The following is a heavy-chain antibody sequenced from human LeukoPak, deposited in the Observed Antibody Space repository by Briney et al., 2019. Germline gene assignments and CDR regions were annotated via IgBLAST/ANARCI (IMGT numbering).Heavy chain of an antibody. CDR2: IIPIFGTA. D-gene: IGHD2-21*02. CDR3: ARDQPSVCDCYIFDY. J-gene: IGHJ4*02. V-gene: IGHV1-69*06. Sequence: SVKVSSMACGGIFSSYAISWLRQAPGPGHEWMGRIIPIFGTANYAQKFHGRVTIIVDKSTSTAYMELSSLMSEATAVYYCARDQPSVCDCYIFDYWGQGTLVTVSS. CDR1: GGIFSSYA.